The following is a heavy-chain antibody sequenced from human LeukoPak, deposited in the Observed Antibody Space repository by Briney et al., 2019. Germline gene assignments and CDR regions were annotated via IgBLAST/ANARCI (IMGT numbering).Heavy chain of an antibody. CDR1: GGSISSNNW. CDR3: ARVNINNWHSCDY. J-gene: IGHJ4*02. Sequence: SGTLSLTCAVSGGSISSNNWWGWVRQPPGKGLEWIGEIYHSGSPNYNPSLKGRVTISVDKSRNHFSLNLSSVTAADTAVYYCARVNINNWHSCDYWGQGTLVTVSS. D-gene: IGHD1-1*01. V-gene: IGHV4-4*02. CDR2: IYHSGSP.